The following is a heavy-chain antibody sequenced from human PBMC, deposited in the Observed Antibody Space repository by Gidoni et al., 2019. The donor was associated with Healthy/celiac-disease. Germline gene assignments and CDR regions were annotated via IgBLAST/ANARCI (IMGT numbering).Heavy chain of an antibody. CDR3: AKDTAVAVYGMDV. CDR2: ISWNSGSI. Sequence: EVQLVESGGGLVQPGRSLRLSCSASGFTFDDYAMHWVRQAPGKGLEWVSGISWNSGSIGYADSVKGRFTISRDNAKNSLYLQMNSLRAEDTALYYCAKDTAVAVYGMDVWGQGTTVTVSS. CDR1: GFTFDDYA. V-gene: IGHV3-9*01. J-gene: IGHJ6*02. D-gene: IGHD6-19*01.